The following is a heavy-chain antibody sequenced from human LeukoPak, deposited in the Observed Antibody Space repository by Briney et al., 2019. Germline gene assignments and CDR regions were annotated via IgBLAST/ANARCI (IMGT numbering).Heavy chain of an antibody. D-gene: IGHD6-19*01. J-gene: IGHJ4*02. Sequence: SETLSLTCTVSGGSISSSSYYWGWIRQPPGKGLEWIGSIYYSGSTYCNPSLKSRVTISVDTSKNQFSLKLSSVTAADTAVYYCARTSSGEGYWGQGTLVTVSS. CDR3: ARTSSGEGY. V-gene: IGHV4-39*07. CDR1: GGSISSSSYY. CDR2: IYYSGST.